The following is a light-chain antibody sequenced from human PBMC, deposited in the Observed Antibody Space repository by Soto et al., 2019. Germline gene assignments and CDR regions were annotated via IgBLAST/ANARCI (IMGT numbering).Light chain of an antibody. CDR1: QSVPSSY. Sequence: EIVLTQSPGPLSLSPGDRAPLSCRASQSVPSSYLAWYQQKPGQAPRLLIYAASSRATGIPDRFSGSGSGTDVTLTISRLEPEEFAVYYCQQSGRSLRPVTVGQGTKLEIK. J-gene: IGKJ2*01. CDR3: QQSGRSLRPVT. V-gene: IGKV3-20*01. CDR2: AAS.